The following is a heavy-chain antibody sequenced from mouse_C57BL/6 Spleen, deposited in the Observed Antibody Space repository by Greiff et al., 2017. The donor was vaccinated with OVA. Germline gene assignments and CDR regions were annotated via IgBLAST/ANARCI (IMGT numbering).Heavy chain of an antibody. J-gene: IGHJ1*03. D-gene: IGHD1-1*01. CDR2: INPNNGGT. Sequence: VHVKQSGPELVKPGASVKIPCKASGYTFTDYNMDWVKQSHGKSLEWIGDINPNNGGTIYNQKFKGKATLTVDKSSSTAYMELRSLTSEDTAVYYCARKLLRYPYWYFDVWGTGTTVTVSS. CDR1: GYTFTDYN. V-gene: IGHV1-18*01. CDR3: ARKLLRYPYWYFDV.